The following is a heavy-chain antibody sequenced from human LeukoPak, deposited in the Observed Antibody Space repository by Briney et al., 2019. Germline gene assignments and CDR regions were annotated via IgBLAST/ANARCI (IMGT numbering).Heavy chain of an antibody. Sequence: GGSLRLSCAASGFTFSSYGMHWVRQAPGKGLEWVAVIWYDGSNKYYADSVKGRFTISRDNSKNTLYLQMNSLRAEDTAVYYCAKDIRGYSYGPFDYWGQGAMVTVSS. CDR2: IWYDGSNK. CDR1: GFTFSSYG. J-gene: IGHJ4*02. D-gene: IGHD5-18*01. V-gene: IGHV3-33*06. CDR3: AKDIRGYSYGPFDY.